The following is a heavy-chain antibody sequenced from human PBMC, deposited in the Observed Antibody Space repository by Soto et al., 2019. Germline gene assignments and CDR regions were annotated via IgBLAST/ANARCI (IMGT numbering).Heavy chain of an antibody. CDR1: GFTFSSYS. CDR3: ARDRGVYYDFWSGYYFDY. D-gene: IGHD3-3*01. Sequence: PGGSLRLSCAASGFTFSSYSMNWVRQAPGKGLEWVSYISSSSSTIYYADSVKGRFTISRDNAKNSLYLQMNSLRAEDTAVYYCARDRGVYYDFWSGYYFDYWGQGTLVTVSS. V-gene: IGHV3-48*01. J-gene: IGHJ4*02. CDR2: ISSSSSTI.